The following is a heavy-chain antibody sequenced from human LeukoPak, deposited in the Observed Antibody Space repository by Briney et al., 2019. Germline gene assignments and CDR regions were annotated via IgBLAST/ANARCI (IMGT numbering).Heavy chain of an antibody. CDR2: ISSSSSYI. D-gene: IGHD5-24*01. Sequence: GGSLRLSCAASGFTFSSYSMNWVRQAPGKGLEWVSSISSSSSYIYYADSVKGRFTISRDNAKNSLYLQMNSLRAEDTAVYYCARVLTPSDGYFDYWGQGTLVTVSS. V-gene: IGHV3-21*01. J-gene: IGHJ4*02. CDR1: GFTFSSYS. CDR3: ARVLTPSDGYFDY.